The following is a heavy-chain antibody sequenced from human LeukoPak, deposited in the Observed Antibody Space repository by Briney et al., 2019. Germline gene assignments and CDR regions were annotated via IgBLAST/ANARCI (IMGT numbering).Heavy chain of an antibody. CDR2: IYYSGST. Sequence: SETLSLTCTVAGRSISSYYWSWIRQPPGKGPEWIGYIYYSGSTNYNPSLKSRVTISVDTSKNQFSLKLSSVTAADTAVYYCARHVKGATPLFYFDYWGQGTLVTVSS. CDR3: ARHVKGATPLFYFDY. J-gene: IGHJ4*02. CDR1: GRSISSYY. D-gene: IGHD1-26*01. V-gene: IGHV4-59*08.